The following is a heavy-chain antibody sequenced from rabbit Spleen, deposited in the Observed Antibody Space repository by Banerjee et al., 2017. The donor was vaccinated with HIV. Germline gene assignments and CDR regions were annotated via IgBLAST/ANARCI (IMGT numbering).Heavy chain of an antibody. Sequence: QSLEESGGGLVQPEGSLTLTCKASGVSFSISSYMCWVRQAPGKGLEWIGCIYTGNGKTYYASWAKGRFTISREDAQNTVFLQMTSLTAADTATYFCARDGAGGSYFALWGQGTLVTVS. V-gene: IGHV1S40*01. CDR3: ARDGAGGSYFAL. J-gene: IGHJ3*01. CDR1: GVSFSISSY. D-gene: IGHD8-1*01. CDR2: IYTGNGKT.